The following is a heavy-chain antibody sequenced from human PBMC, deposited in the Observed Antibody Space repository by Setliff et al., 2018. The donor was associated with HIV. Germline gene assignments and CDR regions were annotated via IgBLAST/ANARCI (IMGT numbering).Heavy chain of an antibody. CDR2: INHSGGT. V-gene: IGHV4-34*01. CDR1: GGSFSAYY. CDR3: ARGGYSYGFGRHRAYFQY. Sequence: LSLTCAVYGGSFSAYYWSWIRQTPGKGLEWIGEINHSGGTNYNTSLKSRVTMSVDTSKNQFSLKLSSVTAADTAVFYCARGGYSYGFGRHRAYFQYWGQGTQVTVSS. D-gene: IGHD5-18*01. J-gene: IGHJ1*01.